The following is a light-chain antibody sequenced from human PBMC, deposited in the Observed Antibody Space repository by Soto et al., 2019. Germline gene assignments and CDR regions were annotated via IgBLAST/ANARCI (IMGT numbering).Light chain of an antibody. CDR1: QSVSSSY. J-gene: IGKJ5*01. V-gene: IGKV3-20*01. Sequence: IVFTHSPGTLSFSPRQRSTLSFSSSQSVSSSYLAWYRQKPGQAPRLLIYGASSRATGIPDRFSGSGSGTDFTLTISRLEPEDFAVYYCQQYGSSPPITFGQGTRLEIK. CDR2: GAS. CDR3: QQYGSSPPIT.